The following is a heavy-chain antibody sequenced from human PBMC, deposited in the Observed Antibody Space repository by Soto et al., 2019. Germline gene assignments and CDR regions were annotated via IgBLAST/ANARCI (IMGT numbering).Heavy chain of an antibody. J-gene: IGHJ6*02. CDR2: MNPNSGGT. D-gene: IGHD2-15*01. CDR1: GLTFPSDD. Sequence: ASVKVSCKASGLTFPSDDIIWVRQTSGQGLEWMGWMNPNSGGTNYTQKFQGRATMTRDTSTTTAYMELSRLRSDDTAVYYCARGGYCSGGSCFDPYYYYGMDVWGQGTTVTVSS. V-gene: IGHV1-2*02. CDR3: ARGGYCSGGSCFDPYYYYGMDV.